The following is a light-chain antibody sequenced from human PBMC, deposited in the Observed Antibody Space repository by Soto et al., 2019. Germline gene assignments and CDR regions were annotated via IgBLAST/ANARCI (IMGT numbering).Light chain of an antibody. J-gene: IGLJ1*01. CDR2: EVV. V-gene: IGLV2-8*01. CDR1: KNDIGVYDF. Sequence: QSVLTQPPSASGSPGQSVTISCTGTKNDIGVYDFVSWYQRHPGKAPRLIIYEVVQRPSGVPDRFSGSKSGNTASLTVSGPQAADEADYFCKSYAGSNTYVFGSGTKVTVL. CDR3: KSYAGSNTYV.